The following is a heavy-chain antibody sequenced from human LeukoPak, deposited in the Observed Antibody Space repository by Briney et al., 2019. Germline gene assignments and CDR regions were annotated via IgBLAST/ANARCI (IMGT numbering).Heavy chain of an antibody. V-gene: IGHV3-21*01. Sequence: PGGSLRLSCAASGFTFSSYSMNWARQAPGKGLEWVSSISSSSSYIYYADSVKGRFTVSRDNAKNSLYLQLNSLTAEDTAVYYCAREGEMAESFDYWGQGTLVTVSS. CDR2: ISSSSSYI. J-gene: IGHJ4*02. CDR1: GFTFSSYS. D-gene: IGHD2-8*01. CDR3: AREGEMAESFDY.